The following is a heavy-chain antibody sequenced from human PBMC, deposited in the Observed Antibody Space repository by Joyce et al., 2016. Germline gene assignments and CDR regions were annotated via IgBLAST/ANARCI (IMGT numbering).Heavy chain of an antibody. D-gene: IGHD3-16*01. V-gene: IGHV3-21*01. J-gene: IGHJ6*02. Sequence: QLVESGGGVVKPGGSLRLSCEASGSTFSSSSMSWFRQAPGKGLEWVAAISGTSYYIFHAETVRGRFTVSRDNAKKTLYLQMNSLRAEDSAVFYCGRGGISYYYAMDVWGQGTTVTVSS. CDR1: GSTFSSSS. CDR2: ISGTSYYI. CDR3: GRGGISYYYAMDV.